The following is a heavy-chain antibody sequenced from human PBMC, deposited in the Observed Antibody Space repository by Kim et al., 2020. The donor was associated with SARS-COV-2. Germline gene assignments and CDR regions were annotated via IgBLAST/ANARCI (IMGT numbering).Heavy chain of an antibody. CDR2: ISGSGGST. CDR3: AKAKWESRTSDFDY. J-gene: IGHJ4*02. CDR1: GFTFSSYA. V-gene: IGHV3-23*01. Sequence: GGSLRLSCAASGFTFSSYAMGWVRQAPGKGLEWVSAISGSGGSTYYADSVKGRFTISRDNSKNTLYLQMNSLRAEDTAVYYCAKAKWESRTSDFDYWGQGTLVTVSS. D-gene: IGHD1-26*01.